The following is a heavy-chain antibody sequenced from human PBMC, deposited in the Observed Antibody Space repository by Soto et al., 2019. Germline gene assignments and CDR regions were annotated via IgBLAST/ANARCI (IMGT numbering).Heavy chain of an antibody. CDR1: GGSFSGYY. Sequence: SETLSLTCAVYGGSFSGYYWTWIRQPPGTGLEWIGEINHSGSTNYNPSLKSRVTISVDTSKNQFSLKLTSVTAADTAVYYCARRWGEGRVDYWGQGTLVTVSS. J-gene: IGHJ4*02. CDR3: ARRWGEGRVDY. CDR2: INHSGST. V-gene: IGHV4-34*01. D-gene: IGHD3-10*01.